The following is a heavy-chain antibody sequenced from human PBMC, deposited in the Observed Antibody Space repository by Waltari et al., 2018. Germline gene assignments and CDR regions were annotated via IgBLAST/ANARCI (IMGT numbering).Heavy chain of an antibody. V-gene: IGHV3-73*01. CDR2: IRSKPNNYAT. Sequence: EVPVVESGGGLVQPGGSLHLPCATLAFSFHGSTIHWARQTSGKGLEWIGRIRSKPNNYATRYTASVEGRFTISRDDSENTAYLQMSSLMTEDTAVYYCTGGAVTGTDFWGQGTLVTVSS. CDR3: TGGAVTGTDF. CDR1: AFSFHGST. J-gene: IGHJ4*02. D-gene: IGHD6-13*01.